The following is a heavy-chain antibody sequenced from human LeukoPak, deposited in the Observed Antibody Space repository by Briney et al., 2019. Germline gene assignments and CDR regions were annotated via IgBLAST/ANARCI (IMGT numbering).Heavy chain of an antibody. V-gene: IGHV3-23*01. CDR3: AKRGTPFDY. CDR1: GFTFSSYA. CDR2: ISGSGGDT. Sequence: GGSLRLSCAASGFTFSSYAMSWVRQAPGKGLEWVSTISGSGGDTYYADSVKGRFTISRDNSKNTLYLQMNSLRAEDTAIYYCAKRGTPFDYWGQGTLVTVSS. J-gene: IGHJ4*02.